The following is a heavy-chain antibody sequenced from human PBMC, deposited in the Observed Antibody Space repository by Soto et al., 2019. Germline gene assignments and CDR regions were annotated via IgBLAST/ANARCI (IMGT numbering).Heavy chain of an antibody. CDR1: GFTFSSYA. J-gene: IGHJ4*02. Sequence: LSLTCAASGFTFSSYAMSWVRQAPGKGLEWVSGISGSGGSTYYADSVKGRFTISRDNSKNKLYLQMDSLRVEDTAIYYCAKARVSLWGSSSSEDYWGQGTLVTVSS. CDR2: ISGSGGST. D-gene: IGHD6-6*01. V-gene: IGHV3-23*01. CDR3: AKARVSLWGSSSSEDY.